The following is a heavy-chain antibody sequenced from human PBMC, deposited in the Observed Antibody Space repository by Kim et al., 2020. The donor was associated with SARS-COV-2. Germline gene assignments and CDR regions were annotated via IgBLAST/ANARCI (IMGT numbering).Heavy chain of an antibody. CDR1: GGSISSYY. J-gene: IGHJ6*01. CDR3: ARGMVAVVRMGAKYYYYYG. D-gene: IGHD3-10*01. Sequence: SETLSLTCTVSGGSISSYYWSWIRQPPGKGLEWIGYIYNSGSTNYNPSLKSRVTISVDTSKNQFSLKLSSVTAADTAVYYCARGMVAVVRMGAKYYYYYG. CDR2: IYNSGST. V-gene: IGHV4-59*01.